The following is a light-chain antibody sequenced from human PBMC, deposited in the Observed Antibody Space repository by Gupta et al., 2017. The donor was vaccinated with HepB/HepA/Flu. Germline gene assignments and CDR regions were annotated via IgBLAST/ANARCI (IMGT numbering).Light chain of an antibody. J-gene: IGLJ2*01. CDR2: ENN. CDR3: ATWDVSLSAVV. CDR1: SPHVGNNY. V-gene: IGLV1-51*01. Sequence: QSVLTQPPSVSAAPGQSVTILYCGNSPHVGNNYMSWYQQVPGTAPKLLIYENNKRPPGIPDRVSGSKSGTSATLGITGLQAGDEADYYCATWDVSLSAVVFGGGTKLTVL.